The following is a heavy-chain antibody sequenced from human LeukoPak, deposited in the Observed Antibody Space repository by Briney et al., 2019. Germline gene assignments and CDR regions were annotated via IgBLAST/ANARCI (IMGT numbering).Heavy chain of an antibody. Sequence: GGSLRLSCAASGFTFNRNAISWVRQAPGKGLEWVSTIGGSGDKTFYADSVKGRFTISRDNAKNSLYLQMNSPRAEDTAVYYCARQGRDSSGYYEYWGQGTLVTVSS. D-gene: IGHD3-22*01. V-gene: IGHV3-21*01. J-gene: IGHJ4*02. CDR1: GFTFNRNA. CDR2: IGGSGDKT. CDR3: ARQGRDSSGYYEY.